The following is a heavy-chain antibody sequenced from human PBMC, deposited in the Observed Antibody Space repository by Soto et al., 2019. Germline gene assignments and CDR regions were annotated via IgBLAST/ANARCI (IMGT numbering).Heavy chain of an antibody. J-gene: IGHJ4*02. CDR1: GGSISSGDYY. D-gene: IGHD3-22*01. Sequence: SETLSLTCTVSGGSISSGDYYWSWIRQPPGKGLEWIGYIYYSGSTYYNPSLKSRVTISVDTSKNQFSLKLSSVTAADTAVYYCARDRGDYDSSGYLDYWGQGTLVTVSS. CDR2: IYYSGST. CDR3: ARDRGDYDSSGYLDY. V-gene: IGHV4-30-4*01.